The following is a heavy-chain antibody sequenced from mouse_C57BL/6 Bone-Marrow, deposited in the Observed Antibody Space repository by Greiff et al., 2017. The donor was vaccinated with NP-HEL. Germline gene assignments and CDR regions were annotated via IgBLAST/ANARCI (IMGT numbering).Heavy chain of an antibody. J-gene: IGHJ3*01. CDR3: ARSGYVTFAY. Sequence: QVQLQQPGAELVRPGSSVKLSCKASGYTFTSYWMDWVKQRPGQGLEWIGNIYPSDSETHYNQKFKDKATLTVDKSSSTAYMQLSSLTSEDSAVYYCARSGYVTFAYWGQGTLVTVSA. CDR1: GYTFTSYW. D-gene: IGHD2-10*02. V-gene: IGHV1-61*01. CDR2: IYPSDSET.